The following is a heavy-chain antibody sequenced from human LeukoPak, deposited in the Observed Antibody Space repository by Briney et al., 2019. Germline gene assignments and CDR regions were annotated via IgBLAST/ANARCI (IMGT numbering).Heavy chain of an antibody. V-gene: IGHV3-23*01. CDR3: ARNRPAGYDYDYGFELQH. CDR1: GFTFSSYA. J-gene: IGHJ1*01. CDR2: ISGSGGST. D-gene: IGHD4/OR15-4a*01. Sequence: GGSLRLSCAASGFTFSSYAMSWVRQAPGKGLEWVSAISGSGGSTYYADSVKGRFTISRDNSENTLFLRMNSLRADGTAVYFCARNRPAGYDYDYGFELQHWGQGTLVTVSS.